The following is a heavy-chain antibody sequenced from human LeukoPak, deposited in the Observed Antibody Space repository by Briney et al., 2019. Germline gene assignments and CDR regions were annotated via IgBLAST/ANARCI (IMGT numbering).Heavy chain of an antibody. CDR1: GYTFTSYY. D-gene: IGHD6-13*01. CDR2: INPSGGST. CDR3: ARDLPRAAAGVAYYCYGMDV. J-gene: IGHJ6*02. Sequence: ASVKVSCKASGYTFTSYYMHWVRQAPGQGLEWMGIINPSGGSTSYAQKFQGRVTMTRDTSTSTVYMELSSLRSEDTAVYYCARDLPRAAAGVAYYCYGMDVWGQGTTVTVSS. V-gene: IGHV1-46*01.